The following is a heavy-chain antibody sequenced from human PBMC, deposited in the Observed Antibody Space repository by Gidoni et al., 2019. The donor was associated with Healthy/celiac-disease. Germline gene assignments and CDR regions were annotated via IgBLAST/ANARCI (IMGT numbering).Heavy chain of an antibody. CDR3: AREWGGQQLDKGLYYYYYMDV. J-gene: IGHJ6*03. CDR1: GGSISSSNW. Sequence: QVQLQESGPGLVKPSGTLSLTCAVSGGSISSSNWWSWVRQPPGKGLEWIGEIYHSGGTNYNPSLKSRVTISVDKSKNQFSLKLSSVTAADTAVYYCAREWGGQQLDKGLYYYYYMDVWGKGTTVTVSS. D-gene: IGHD6-13*01. CDR2: IYHSGGT. V-gene: IGHV4-4*02.